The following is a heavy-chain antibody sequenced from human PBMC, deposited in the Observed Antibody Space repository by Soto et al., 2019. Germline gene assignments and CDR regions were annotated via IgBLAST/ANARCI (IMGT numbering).Heavy chain of an antibody. CDR1: GFTFSSFA. Sequence: EMQLLESGGGLVQPGGSLRLSCAASGFTFSSFAMSWVRQAPGKGLDWVSAISGSGGSTYSADSVKGRFTISRDNSKNTLYLQMSSLRAEDTAVYYCAREGPTYSSESGAFDYWGRGTLVTVSS. CDR2: ISGSGGST. D-gene: IGHD2-15*01. CDR3: AREGPTYSSESGAFDY. J-gene: IGHJ4*02. V-gene: IGHV3-23*01.